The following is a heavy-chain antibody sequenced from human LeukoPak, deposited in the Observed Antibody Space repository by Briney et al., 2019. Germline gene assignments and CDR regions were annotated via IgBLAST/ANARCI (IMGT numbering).Heavy chain of an antibody. D-gene: IGHD6-6*01. CDR3: ASGSSNVAARNNWFDP. Sequence: GGSLRLSCAGSGFTFSSYDMNWVRQAPGKGLEWVSSISGSSSYIYYADSVKGRFTISRDNAKNSLYLQMSGLRVEDRAVYYCASGSSNVAARNNWFDPWGQGTLVTVSS. J-gene: IGHJ5*02. CDR1: GFTFSSYD. V-gene: IGHV3-21*01. CDR2: ISGSSSYI.